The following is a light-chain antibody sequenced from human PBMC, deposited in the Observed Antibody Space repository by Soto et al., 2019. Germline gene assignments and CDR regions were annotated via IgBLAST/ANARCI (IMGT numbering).Light chain of an antibody. CDR3: QQYGSSLQT. CDR1: QSVSSSY. CDR2: GAS. J-gene: IGKJ1*01. Sequence: IVLTQSPGTLSLSPGERATLSCRASQSVSSSYLAWYQQKPGQAPRLLIYGASSRATGIPDRFSGSGSGTDFTLTISRLEPEDFAVYYCQQYGSSLQTFGQGTKLDIK. V-gene: IGKV3-20*01.